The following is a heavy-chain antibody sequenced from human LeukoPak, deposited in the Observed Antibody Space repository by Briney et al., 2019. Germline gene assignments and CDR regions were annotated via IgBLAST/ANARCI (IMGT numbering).Heavy chain of an antibody. J-gene: IGHJ6*03. D-gene: IGHD2-21*01. Sequence: GGSLRLSCVASGFTFSRYAMHWVRQAPGKGLEWVAVISYDESNEYYADSVKGRFTISRDNSKSTLYLQMNSLRAEDTAMYYCASTQSSIYFYYYSMDVWGKGTTVTVSS. V-gene: IGHV3-30-3*01. CDR3: ASTQSSIYFYYYSMDV. CDR1: GFTFSRYA. CDR2: ISYDESNE.